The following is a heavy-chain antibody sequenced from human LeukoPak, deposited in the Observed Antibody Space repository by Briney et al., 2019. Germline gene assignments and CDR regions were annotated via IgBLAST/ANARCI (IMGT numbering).Heavy chain of an antibody. CDR3: ARDRSGYFDWLLPHPYYYGMDV. J-gene: IGHJ6*02. CDR1: GFTFSSYW. CDR2: IKQDGSEK. Sequence: GGSLRLSCAASGFTFSSYWMSWVRQAPGKGLEWVANIKQDGSEKYYVDSVKGRFTISRDNAKNSLYLQMNSLRAEDTAVYYCARDRSGYFDWLLPHPYYYGMDVWGQGTTLTVSS. D-gene: IGHD3-9*01. V-gene: IGHV3-7*01.